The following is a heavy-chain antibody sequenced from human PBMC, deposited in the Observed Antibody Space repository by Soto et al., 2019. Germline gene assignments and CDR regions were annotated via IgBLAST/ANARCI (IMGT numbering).Heavy chain of an antibody. CDR1: GFTFSSYA. CDR2: ISGSGGST. J-gene: IGHJ6*03. V-gene: IGHV3-23*01. D-gene: IGHD3-16*02. CDR3: AKDRGNIGDYIWGSYRNYYYYYMDV. Sequence: GGSLRLSCAASGFTFSSYAMSWVRQAPGKGLEWVSAISGSGGSTYYADSVKGRFTISRDNSKNTLYLQMNSLRAEDTAVYYCAKDRGNIGDYIWGSYRNYYYYYMDVWGKGTTVTVSS.